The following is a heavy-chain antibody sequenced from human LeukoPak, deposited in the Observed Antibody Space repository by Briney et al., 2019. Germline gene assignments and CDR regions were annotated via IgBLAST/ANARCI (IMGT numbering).Heavy chain of an antibody. CDR2: IYYSGST. D-gene: IGHD2-21*02. Sequence: SEALSLTCSVSGCPISSYYWSWIRQPPGKGLEWIGHIYYSGSTNYNPSLKSRVTISVDTSKNQFSLKLSSVTAADTAVYYCARYVVVTAYFDYWGQGTLVTVSS. V-gene: IGHV4-59*01. J-gene: IGHJ4*02. CDR1: GCPISSYY. CDR3: ARYVVVTAYFDY.